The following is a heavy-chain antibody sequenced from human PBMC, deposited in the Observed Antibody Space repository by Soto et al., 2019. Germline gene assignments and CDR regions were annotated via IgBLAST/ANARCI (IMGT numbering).Heavy chain of an antibody. J-gene: IGHJ3*02. CDR3: ARDWYYYDSSGYYYDAFDI. Sequence: SVKVSCKASGFTFTSSAMQWVRQARGQRLEWIGWIVVGSGNTNYAQKFQERVTITRDMSTSTVYMELSSLRSEDTAVYYCARDWYYYDSSGYYYDAFDIWGQGTMVTVSS. D-gene: IGHD3-22*01. V-gene: IGHV1-58*02. CDR2: IVVGSGNT. CDR1: GFTFTSSA.